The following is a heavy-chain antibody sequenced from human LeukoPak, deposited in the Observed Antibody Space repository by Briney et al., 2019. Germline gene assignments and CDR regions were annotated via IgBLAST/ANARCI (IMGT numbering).Heavy chain of an antibody. Sequence: SETLSLTCSVPDGSIRTYYWSWIRQSPGQGLEWIGNIYYRGDINYNPSLKSRVIISIDTSKNQFSLKVTSLTAADTAVYYCATNKDWAEADWGQGTLVIVSS. V-gene: IGHV4-59*03. CDR2: IYYRGDI. D-gene: IGHD3/OR15-3a*01. CDR1: DGSIRTYY. J-gene: IGHJ4*02. CDR3: ATNKDWAEAD.